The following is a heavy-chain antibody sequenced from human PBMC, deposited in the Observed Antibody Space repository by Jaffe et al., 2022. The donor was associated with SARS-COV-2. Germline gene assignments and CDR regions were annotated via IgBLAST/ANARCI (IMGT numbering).Heavy chain of an antibody. CDR2: ISSSSSYI. CDR1: GFTFSSYS. CDR3: ARALYSSGWYVDY. V-gene: IGHV3-21*01. J-gene: IGHJ4*02. Sequence: EVQLVESGGGLVKPGGSLRLSCAASGFTFSSYSMNWVRQAPGKGLEWVSSISSSSSYIYYADSVKGRFTISRDNAKNSLYLQMNSLRAEDTAVYYCARALYSSGWYVDYWGQGTLVTVSS. D-gene: IGHD6-19*01.